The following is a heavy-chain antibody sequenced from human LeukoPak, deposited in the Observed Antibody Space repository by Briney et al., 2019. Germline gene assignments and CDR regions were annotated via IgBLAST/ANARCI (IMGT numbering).Heavy chain of an antibody. D-gene: IGHD5-18*01. CDR3: ARDSRPKASTAGLNWFDP. V-gene: IGHV1-69*06. CDR1: GGTFSNYA. J-gene: IGHJ5*02. Sequence: SVKVSCKASGGTFSNYAISWVRQAPGQGLEWMGGIIPMFDTPIYAQKFQGRVTITADKSTSTAYMELSSLRSEDTAVYYCARDSRPKASTAGLNWFDPWGQGTLVTVSS. CDR2: IIPMFDTP.